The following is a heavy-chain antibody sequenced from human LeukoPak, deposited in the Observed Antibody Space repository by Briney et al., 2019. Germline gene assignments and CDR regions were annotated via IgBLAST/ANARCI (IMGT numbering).Heavy chain of an antibody. V-gene: IGHV4-39*01. J-gene: IGHJ5*02. Sequence: SETLSLTCTVSGGSISRSNYYWGWIRQPPGKGLEWIGTIYYSGTSYYNPSLKSRVTISVDTSKNQFSLKLTSVTAADTAVYYCARSYFTIFGVYNWFDPWGQGTLVTVSS. CDR2: IYYSGTS. CDR1: GGSISRSNYY. D-gene: IGHD3-3*01. CDR3: ARSYFTIFGVYNWFDP.